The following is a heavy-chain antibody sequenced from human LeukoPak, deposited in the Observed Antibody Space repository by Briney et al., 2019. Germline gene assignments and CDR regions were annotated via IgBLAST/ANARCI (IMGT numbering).Heavy chain of an antibody. V-gene: IGHV1-2*02. J-gene: IGHJ4*02. CDR1: GYTFTGYY. CDR3: ARVKYSSGWYVDY. CDR2: INPNSGGT. D-gene: IGHD6-19*01. Sequence: GASVKVSCKASGYTFTGYYMHWVRQAPGQGLEWMGWINPNSGGTNYAQKFQGRVTMTRDTSISTAYMELSRLRSDDTAVYYCARVKYSSGWYVDYWGQGTLVTVSS.